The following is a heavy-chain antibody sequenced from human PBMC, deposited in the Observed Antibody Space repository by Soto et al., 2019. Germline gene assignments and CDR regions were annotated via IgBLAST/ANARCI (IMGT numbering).Heavy chain of an antibody. J-gene: IGHJ4*02. CDR2: ISSSSSYI. Sequence: GGSLRLSCAASGFSFSSYSMNWVRQAAGEGLEWVSSISSSSSYIYYADSVKGRFTIARDNAKNSLYLQMNSLRAEDTAVYYCAGTYYYGSGSYNWGQGTLVTVSS. CDR1: GFSFSSYS. V-gene: IGHV3-21*01. D-gene: IGHD3-10*01. CDR3: AGTYYYGSGSYN.